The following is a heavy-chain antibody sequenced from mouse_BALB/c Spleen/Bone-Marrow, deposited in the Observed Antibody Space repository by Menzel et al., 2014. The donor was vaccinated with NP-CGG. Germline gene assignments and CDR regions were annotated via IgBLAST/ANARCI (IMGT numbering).Heavy chain of an antibody. J-gene: IGHJ4*01. CDR3: ARDLYAMEY. Sequence: EVKMVESGGGLVQPGGSLRLSCATSGFTFSDLYMEWVRQPPGKRLEWIAASRNKANDYTTEYSASVKGRFIVSRDTSQSILYLQMNALRAEDTAIYYCARDLYAMEYRRQGTPFAVSS. V-gene: IGHV7-1*02. CDR1: GFTFSDLY. CDR2: SRNKANDYTT.